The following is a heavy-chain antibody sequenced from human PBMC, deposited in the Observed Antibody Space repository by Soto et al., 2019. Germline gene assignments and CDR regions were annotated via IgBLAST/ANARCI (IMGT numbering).Heavy chain of an antibody. CDR1: GGSISSSY. J-gene: IGHJ5*02. V-gene: IGHV4-59*01. CDR2: IYDDGSA. CDR3: ARDKYCSGGSCRKNWFDP. Sequence: SETLSLTCTVSGGSISSSYWSWIRQPPGKGLEWLAYIYDDGSANYNPSLKSRATISLDMSKNQFSLKLTSVTAADTAVYYCARDKYCSGGSCRKNWFDPWGQGTLVTVS. D-gene: IGHD2-15*01.